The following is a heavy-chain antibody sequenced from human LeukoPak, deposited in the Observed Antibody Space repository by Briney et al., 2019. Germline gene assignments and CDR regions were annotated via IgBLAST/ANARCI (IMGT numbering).Heavy chain of an antibody. V-gene: IGHV5-51*01. CDR2: IYPGDSDT. CDR3: ARRDDVAAADWYFDL. Sequence: GESLKISCKGSGYSFTSYWIGWVRQMPGKGLEWMGIIYPGDSDTRYSPYFQGQLTMSADKSITTAYLQWSSLKASDTAMYYCARRDDVAAADWYFDLWGRGTLVTVSS. D-gene: IGHD2-21*01. J-gene: IGHJ2*01. CDR1: GYSFTSYW.